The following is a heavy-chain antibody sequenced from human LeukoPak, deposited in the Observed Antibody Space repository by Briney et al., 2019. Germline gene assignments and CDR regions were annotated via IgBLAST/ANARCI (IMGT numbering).Heavy chain of an antibody. D-gene: IGHD4-17*01. J-gene: IGHJ4*02. CDR3: AKEIYGDFGY. Sequence: GGSLRLSCGASGFTFSSFGMHWVRQAPDKGLEWVASVRFDGSNTYYSDSVRGRFTISRDNSKNTLYLQMNSLRGEDTAVYYCAKEIYGDFGYWGQGTLVTVSS. CDR2: VRFDGSNT. V-gene: IGHV3-30*02. CDR1: GFTFSSFG.